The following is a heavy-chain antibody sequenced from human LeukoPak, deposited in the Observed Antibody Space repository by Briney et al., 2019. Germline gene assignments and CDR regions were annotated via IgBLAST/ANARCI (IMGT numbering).Heavy chain of an antibody. CDR1: GGSISSYY. V-gene: IGHV4-59*04. Sequence: SETLSLTCTVSGGSISSYYWSWIRQPPGKGLEWIGYIYYSGSTYYNPSLKSRVTISVDTSKNQFSLKLSSVTAADTAVYYCARHVTYYGVPARVDYWGQGTLVTVSS. D-gene: IGHD3-10*01. CDR2: IYYSGST. J-gene: IGHJ4*02. CDR3: ARHVTYYGVPARVDY.